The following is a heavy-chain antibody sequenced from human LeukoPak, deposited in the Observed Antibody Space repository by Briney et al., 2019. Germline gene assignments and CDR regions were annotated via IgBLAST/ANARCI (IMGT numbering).Heavy chain of an antibody. Sequence: PSETLSLTCTVSGGSISSSSYYWGWIRQPPGKGLEWIGSIYYSGSTYYNPSIKSRVTISVDTSKNQFSLKLSSVTATDTAVYYCARHGDGESGSYYPLGYWGQGTLVTVSS. CDR2: IYYSGST. CDR1: GGSISSSSYY. V-gene: IGHV4-39*01. CDR3: ARHGDGESGSYYPLGY. D-gene: IGHD1-26*01. J-gene: IGHJ4*02.